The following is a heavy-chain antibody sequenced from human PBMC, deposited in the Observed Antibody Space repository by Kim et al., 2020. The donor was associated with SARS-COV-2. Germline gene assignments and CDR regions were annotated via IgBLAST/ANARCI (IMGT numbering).Heavy chain of an antibody. CDR3: ARAPDSGTYLWLLGAFDI. CDR1: GYTFTGYD. J-gene: IGHJ3*02. D-gene: IGHD1-26*01. V-gene: IGHV1-18*01. Sequence: ASVKVSCRTSGYTFTGYDITWVRQAPGQGLEWMGWISPYNGNTNYAQSLQGRVTMTSDKSTRTVYMELKSLRSDDTAVYYCARAPDSGTYLWLLGAFDIWGQGTMVTVSS. CDR2: ISPYNGNT.